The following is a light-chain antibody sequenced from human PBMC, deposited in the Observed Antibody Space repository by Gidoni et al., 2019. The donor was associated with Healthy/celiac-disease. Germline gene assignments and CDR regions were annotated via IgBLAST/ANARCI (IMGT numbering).Light chain of an antibody. Sequence: QLVLTQSPSASASLGASVKLTCTLSSGHSSYAIAWHQQQPDKGPRYMMKVNSDGSHSKGDGIPDRFSGSSSGAERYLTISSLQSEDEADYYCQTWGPGIRVFGGGTKLTVL. J-gene: IGLJ3*02. CDR1: SGHSSYA. CDR3: QTWGPGIRV. V-gene: IGLV4-69*01. CDR2: VNSDGSH.